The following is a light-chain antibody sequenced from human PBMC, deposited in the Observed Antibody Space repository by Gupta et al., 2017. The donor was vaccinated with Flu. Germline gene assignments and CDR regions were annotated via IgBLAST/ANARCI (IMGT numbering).Light chain of an antibody. V-gene: IGKV1-39*01. Sequence: PSSLSASIGDRVTITCRASRSISNYVNWYQQRPGKAPNLLIFAASNLQSGVPSRFSGSGSGTDFTLTIDSLQPEDFATYYCQQGSSTPRTFGQGTRVEVK. CDR3: QQGSSTPRT. CDR2: AAS. J-gene: IGKJ1*01. CDR1: RSISNY.